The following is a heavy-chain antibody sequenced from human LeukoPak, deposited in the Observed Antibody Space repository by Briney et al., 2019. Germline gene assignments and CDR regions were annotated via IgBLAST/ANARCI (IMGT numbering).Heavy chain of an antibody. CDR2: INPNSGGT. J-gene: IGHJ4*02. CDR3: ARGGSRAMVRGVIITSPESDY. Sequence: GASVKVSCKASGYTFTGYYMHWVRQAPGQGLEWMGWINPNSGGTNYAQKFQGRVTMTRDTSISTAYMELRSLRSDDTAVYYCARGGSRAMVRGVIITSPESDYWGQGTLVTVSS. CDR1: GYTFTGYY. V-gene: IGHV1-2*02. D-gene: IGHD3-10*01.